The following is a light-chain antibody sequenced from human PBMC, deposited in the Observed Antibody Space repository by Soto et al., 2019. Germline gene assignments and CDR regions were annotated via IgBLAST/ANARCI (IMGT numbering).Light chain of an antibody. Sequence: QSALTQPASVSGSPGQSITISCTGTSSDVGGYNSVSWYQQHPGKAPKLMISDVSNRPSGVYNRFSGSKSGNTASLTISGLQAEDEADYYCSSYTSSSTPYVFGTGTKLTVL. CDR3: SSYTSSSTPYV. CDR1: SSDVGGYNS. V-gene: IGLV2-14*01. J-gene: IGLJ1*01. CDR2: DVS.